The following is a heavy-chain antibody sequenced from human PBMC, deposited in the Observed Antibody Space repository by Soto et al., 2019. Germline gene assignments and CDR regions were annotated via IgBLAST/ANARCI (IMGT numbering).Heavy chain of an antibody. J-gene: IGHJ4*02. V-gene: IGHV4-39*01. Sequence: PSETLSLTCTVSGGSISSSSYYWGWIRQPPGKGLEWIGSIYYSGSTYYKPSLKSRVTISVDTSKNQFSLKLSSVTAADTAVYYCARLCIVSSWHIKYYFDYWGQGTLVTVSS. CDR1: GGSISSSSYY. CDR2: IYYSGST. CDR3: ARLCIVSSWHIKYYFDY. D-gene: IGHD6-13*01.